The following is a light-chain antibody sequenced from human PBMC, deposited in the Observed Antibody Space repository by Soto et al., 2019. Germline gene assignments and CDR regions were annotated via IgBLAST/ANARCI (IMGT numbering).Light chain of an antibody. V-gene: IGLV1-40*01. CDR2: GNN. CDR3: KSYDSSLSGYV. CDR1: SANLGAPYD. Sequence: QSVLAQPPSAYGPPGQTVSVSCSLISANLGAPYDVNWFRQLPGTVPRLLIYGNNNRPSGVPERFSGSKSGTSASLAITGLQAEDEADYYCKSYDSSLSGYVFGTGTKVTVL. J-gene: IGLJ1*01.